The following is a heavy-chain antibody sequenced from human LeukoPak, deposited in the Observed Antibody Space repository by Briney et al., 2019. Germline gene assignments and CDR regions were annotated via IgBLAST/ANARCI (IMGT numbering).Heavy chain of an antibody. CDR2: IGGGGDDI. J-gene: IGHJ4*02. D-gene: IGHD3-3*01. CDR1: GFTFDIYA. Sequence: GGSLRLSCAGSGFTFDIYAIHWVRQAPGTGLEWVVGIGGGGDDILYAETAKGRFIISRDNSKNTVYLEMKSLRAEDTARYYCARDPRRAITVFGVVIGSYFDYWGQGSLVTVSS. CDR3: ARDPRRAITVFGVVIGSYFDY. V-gene: IGHV3-23*01.